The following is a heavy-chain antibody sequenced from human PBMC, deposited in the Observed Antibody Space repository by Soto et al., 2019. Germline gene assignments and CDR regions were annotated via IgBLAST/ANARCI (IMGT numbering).Heavy chain of an antibody. CDR1: GFTFSSYA. CDR2: ISYDGSNK. J-gene: IGHJ4*02. Sequence: LRLSCAASGFTFSSYAMHWVRQAPGKGLEWVAVISYDGSNKYYADSVKGRFTISRDNSKNTLYLQMNSLRAEDTAVYYCARDQGYSFDYWGPGTLVTVSS. V-gene: IGHV3-30-3*01. CDR3: ARDQGYSFDY. D-gene: IGHD5-18*01.